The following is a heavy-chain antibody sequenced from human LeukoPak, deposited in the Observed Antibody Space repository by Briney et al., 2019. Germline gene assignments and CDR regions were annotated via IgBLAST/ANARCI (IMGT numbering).Heavy chain of an antibody. CDR1: GFTFSDYS. CDR2: IRSGSSYI. CDR3: ARGPKYISATGPYYFDY. D-gene: IGHD6-13*01. V-gene: IGHV3-21*01. Sequence: GGSLRLSCAASGFTFSDYSMNWVRQAPGKGLEWVSSIRSGSSYIYYADSMKGRFTISRDNAKNSLYLQMNSLRADDTAVYYCARGPKYISATGPYYFDYWGQGTLVTVSS. J-gene: IGHJ4*02.